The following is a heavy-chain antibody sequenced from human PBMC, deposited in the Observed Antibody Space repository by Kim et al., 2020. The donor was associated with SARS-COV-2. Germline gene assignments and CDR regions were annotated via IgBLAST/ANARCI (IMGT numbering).Heavy chain of an antibody. Sequence: GGSLRLSCAASGFTFSHYAMHWVRQAPGKGLEWVAVISYDGSNKYYVDSVKGRFTISRDNSKNTLYLQMNSLRAEDTAGYHCAREGSGWTFDYWGQGTLVTVSS. J-gene: IGHJ4*02. CDR1: GFTFSHYA. V-gene: IGHV3-30*04. D-gene: IGHD6-19*01. CDR3: AREGSGWTFDY. CDR2: ISYDGSNK.